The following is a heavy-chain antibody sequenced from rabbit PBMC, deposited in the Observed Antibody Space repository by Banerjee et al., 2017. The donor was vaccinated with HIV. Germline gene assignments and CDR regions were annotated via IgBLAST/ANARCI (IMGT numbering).Heavy chain of an antibody. D-gene: IGHD4-2*01. J-gene: IGHJ6*01. Sequence: QEQLVESGGGLVQPEGSLTLTCTASGFSFSSNYYICWVRQAPGKGLEWIACIDGGSSGRTYYASWAKGRFTISKTSSTTVTLQMTSLTAADTATYFCGRDYGGDGLDLWGPETLVTVS. V-gene: IGHV1S45*01. CDR2: IDGGSSGRT. CDR1: GFSFSSNYY. CDR3: GRDYGGDGLDL.